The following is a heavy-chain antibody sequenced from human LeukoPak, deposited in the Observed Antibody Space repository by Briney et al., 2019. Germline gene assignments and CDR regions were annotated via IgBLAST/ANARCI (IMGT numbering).Heavy chain of an antibody. Sequence: GASVKVSCKASGYTFTSHGISWVRQAPGQGLEWMGWISAYNGNTNYAQKLQGRVTMTTDTSTSTAYMELRSLRSDDTAVYYCARKGNYYGSGSHDYWGQGTLVTVSS. V-gene: IGHV1-18*01. J-gene: IGHJ4*02. CDR3: ARKGNYYGSGSHDY. CDR2: ISAYNGNT. CDR1: GYTFTSHG. D-gene: IGHD3-10*01.